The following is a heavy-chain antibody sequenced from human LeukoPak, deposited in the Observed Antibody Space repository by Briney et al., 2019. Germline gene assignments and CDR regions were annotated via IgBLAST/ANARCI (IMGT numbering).Heavy chain of an antibody. V-gene: IGHV3-23*01. CDR1: GFTFSSYA. Sequence: PGGSLRLSCEASGFTFSSYAMTWARQAPGKGLEWVSTISGSGGGTYYADSVKGRFTISRDNSKNTLNLQMNSLRAEDTAVYYCAKGSYYDSSGIAYFDYWGQGTLVTVSS. CDR3: AKGSYYDSSGIAYFDY. J-gene: IGHJ4*02. D-gene: IGHD3-22*01. CDR2: ISGSGGGT.